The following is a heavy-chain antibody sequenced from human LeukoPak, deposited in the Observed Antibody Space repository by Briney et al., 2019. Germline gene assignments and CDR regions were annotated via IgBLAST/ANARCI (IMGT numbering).Heavy chain of an antibody. V-gene: IGHV4-59*01. CDR2: IYYSGST. CDR1: GGSISSYY. J-gene: IGHJ3*02. Sequence: SETLSLTCTVSGGSISSYYWSWIRQPPGKGLEWIVYIYYSGSTNYNPSLKSRVTISVHTSKNQFSLKLSSVTAADTAVYYCARDSPHGYGGDDAFDIWGQGTMVTVSS. CDR3: ARDSPHGYGGDDAFDI. D-gene: IGHD5-18*01.